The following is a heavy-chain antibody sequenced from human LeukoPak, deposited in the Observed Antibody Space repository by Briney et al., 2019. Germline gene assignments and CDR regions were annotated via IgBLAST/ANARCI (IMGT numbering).Heavy chain of an antibody. V-gene: IGHV1-69*01. CDR2: IIPIFSTA. J-gene: IGHJ3*02. CDR3: ATSPYYDFWSGHNGAFDI. Sequence: GSSVKVSCKASGGTFGSYAISWVRQAPGQGLEWMGGIIPIFSTANYAQKFQGRVTITADESTSSVYMELSRLRSEDTAVYYCATSPYYDFWSGHNGAFDIWGQGTMVIVSS. D-gene: IGHD3-3*01. CDR1: GGTFGSYA.